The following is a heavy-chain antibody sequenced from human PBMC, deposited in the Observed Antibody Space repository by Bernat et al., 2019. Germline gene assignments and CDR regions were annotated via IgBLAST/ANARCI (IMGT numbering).Heavy chain of an antibody. V-gene: IGHV4-39*02. D-gene: IGHD6-19*01. CDR1: GGSTSSRSYY. CDR2: IYYSGST. J-gene: IGHJ6*02. CDR3: AKDIYSSGWYGIRTYYYGMDV. Sequence: QLQLQESGPGLVKPSETLSLTCTVSGGSTSSRSYYWGWIRQPPGKGLEWIGSIYYSGSTYYNPSLKSRVTISADTSKNQFSLMMSSVTAADTAVYYCAKDIYSSGWYGIRTYYYGMDVWGQGTTVTVSS.